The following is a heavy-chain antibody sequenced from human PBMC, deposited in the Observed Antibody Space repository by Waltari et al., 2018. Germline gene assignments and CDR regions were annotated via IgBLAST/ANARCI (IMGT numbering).Heavy chain of an antibody. CDR1: GYSISSGYY. Sequence: QVQLQESGPGLVKPSETLSLTCTVSGYSISSGYYWGWIRQPPGKGLEWIGSIYHSGSTYYNPSLKSRVTISVDTSKNQFSLKLSSVTAADTAVYYCARVASYGNYYYYYMDVWGKGTTVTVSS. J-gene: IGHJ6*03. V-gene: IGHV4-38-2*02. D-gene: IGHD5-18*01. CDR3: ARVASYGNYYYYYMDV. CDR2: IYHSGST.